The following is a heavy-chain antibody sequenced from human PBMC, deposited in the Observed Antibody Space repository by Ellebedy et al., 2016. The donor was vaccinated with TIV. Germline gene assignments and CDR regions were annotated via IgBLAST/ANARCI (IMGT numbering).Heavy chain of an antibody. CDR2: INHSGST. D-gene: IGHD6-13*01. Sequence: SETLSLTXAVYGGSFSGYYWSWIRQPPGKGLEWIGEINHSGSTNYNPSLKSRVTMSVDTSKNQFSLKLSSVTAADTAVYYCARAEGYNSSFCSYWGQGTLVTVSS. CDR3: ARAEGYNSSFCSY. J-gene: IGHJ4*02. V-gene: IGHV4-34*01. CDR1: GGSFSGYY.